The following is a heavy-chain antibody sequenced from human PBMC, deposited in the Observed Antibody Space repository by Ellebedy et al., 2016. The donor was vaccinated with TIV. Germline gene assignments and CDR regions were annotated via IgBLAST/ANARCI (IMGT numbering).Heavy chain of an antibody. CDR3: ARNRAPPASDGTRPPLGPINWFDP. CDR1: GYTFSGHY. J-gene: IGHJ5*02. V-gene: IGHV1-2*02. CDR2: INPNSGGA. D-gene: IGHD1-14*01. Sequence: AASVKVSCKASGYTFSGHYMHWARQAPGQGLEWIGWINPNSGGANPSLKFQGRVTMTADASVSTVYIELSGLGFDDTAIYYCARNRAPPASDGTRPPLGPINWFDPWGQGTLVTVSS.